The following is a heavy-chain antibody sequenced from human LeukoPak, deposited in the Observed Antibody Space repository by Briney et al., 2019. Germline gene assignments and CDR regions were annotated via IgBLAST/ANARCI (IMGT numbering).Heavy chain of an antibody. CDR2: ISGRDTNT. CDR3: AKRSDYGGNGNYFDY. V-gene: IGHV3-23*01. D-gene: IGHD4-23*01. Sequence: GESLKLSCEASGFTFSSSGMSWVRQAPGKGLEWVSTISGRDTNTYYADSVEGRFIISRDNSKNTLYLQMNSLRAEDTAVYYCAKRSDYGGNGNYFDYWGQGTPVTVSS. J-gene: IGHJ4*02. CDR1: GFTFSSSG.